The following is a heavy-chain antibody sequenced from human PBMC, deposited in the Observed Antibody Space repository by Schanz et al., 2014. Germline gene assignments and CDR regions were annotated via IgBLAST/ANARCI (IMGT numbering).Heavy chain of an antibody. CDR2: ITYSGGT. V-gene: IGHV4-59*01. Sequence: QVQLQESGPGLVRPSETLSLTCTVSGGSISSYYWSWIRQSPGKGPEWIGYITYSGGTNHNASLKSRVTLSVDTANNQFSLKETSVPAEDPAIYYCAKVHSPSLERGSHSYMDVWGKGTTVTVSS. CDR3: AKVHSPSLERGSHSYMDV. CDR1: GGSISSYY. J-gene: IGHJ6*03. D-gene: IGHD5-12*01.